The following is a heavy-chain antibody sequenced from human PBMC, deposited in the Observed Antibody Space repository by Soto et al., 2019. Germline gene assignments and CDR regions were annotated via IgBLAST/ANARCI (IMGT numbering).Heavy chain of an antibody. CDR3: ARDLYPQYYTYWVDAFDF. V-gene: IGHV3-7*05. Sequence: EVQLVESGGGLVQPGGSLRLSCAASGFTFSTYWMTWVRQAPGKGLEWVANINQDGSVQNYVDSVKGRFTISRDNAENSLYLQMNSLRDEDAAVYYCARDLYPQYYTYWVDAFDFWGQGTMVTVSS. D-gene: IGHD3-10*01. J-gene: IGHJ3*01. CDR1: GFTFSTYW. CDR2: INQDGSVQ.